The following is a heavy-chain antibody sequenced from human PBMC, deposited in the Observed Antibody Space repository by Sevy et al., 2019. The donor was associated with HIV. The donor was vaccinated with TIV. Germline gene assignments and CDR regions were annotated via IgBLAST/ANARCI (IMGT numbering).Heavy chain of an antibody. CDR2: IIPIFGTA. CDR1: GGTFSSYA. J-gene: IGHJ4*02. CDR3: ARFGGYSYDYYFDY. Sequence: ASVKVSCKASGGTFSSYAISWVRQAPGQGLEWMGGIIPIFGTANYAQKFQGRVTITADESTSTAYMELSSLRSEDTAVYYWARFGGYSYDYYFDYWGQGTLVTVSS. D-gene: IGHD5-18*01. V-gene: IGHV1-69*13.